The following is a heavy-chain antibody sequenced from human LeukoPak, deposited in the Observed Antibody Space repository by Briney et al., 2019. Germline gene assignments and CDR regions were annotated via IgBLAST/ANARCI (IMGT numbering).Heavy chain of an antibody. Sequence: SVKVSCKASGGTFSSYAISWVRQAPGQGLEWMGGIIPIFGTANYAQKFQGRVTITADKSTSTAYMELSSLRSEDTAVYYCARVSMITFGGVIDKGGYYFDYRGQGTLVTVSS. D-gene: IGHD3-16*02. V-gene: IGHV1-69*06. J-gene: IGHJ4*02. CDR3: ARVSMITFGGVIDKGGYYFDY. CDR2: IIPIFGTA. CDR1: GGTFSSYA.